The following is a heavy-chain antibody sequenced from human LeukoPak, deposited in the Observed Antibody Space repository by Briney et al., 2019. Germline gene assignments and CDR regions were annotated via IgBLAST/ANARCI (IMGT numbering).Heavy chain of an antibody. CDR3: AKDGVFTNGGFDS. CDR2: IRYDGSDK. J-gene: IGHJ4*02. CDR1: GFTFSRHG. V-gene: IGHV3-30*02. Sequence: PGGSLRLSCAASGFTFSRHGMHWVRQAPGKGLEWVAFIRYDGSDKYYADSVKGRFTISRDNSENTLYLQMNSLRAEDTAVYYCAKDGVFTNGGFDSWGQGTLVTVSS. D-gene: IGHD3-10*01.